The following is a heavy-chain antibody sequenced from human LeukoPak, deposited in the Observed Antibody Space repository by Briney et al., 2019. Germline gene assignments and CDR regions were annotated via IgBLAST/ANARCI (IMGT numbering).Heavy chain of an antibody. CDR3: AEGPISYRSGSYYTNWFDP. V-gene: IGHV1-69*06. Sequence: SAKVSCKASGDTFSSYALSRVPQTPGQGLEWMGGIFPILGTANYAQKFQGRVTLTANKATSTAYMELSSLRSEDTAVYYCAEGPISYRSGSYYTNWFDPWGQGTLVTVSS. J-gene: IGHJ5*02. CDR1: GDTFSSYA. D-gene: IGHD3-10*01. CDR2: IFPILGTA.